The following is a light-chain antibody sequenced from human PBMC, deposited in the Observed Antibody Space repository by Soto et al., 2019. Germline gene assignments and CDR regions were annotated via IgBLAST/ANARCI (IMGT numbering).Light chain of an antibody. V-gene: IGLV2-14*01. CDR1: TGNVGGHNY. Sequence: QSVLTQAASVSGCPGQSITISCTGSTGNVGGHNYVSWYQQHAGKAPQLMIYEVSNRPSGVSNRFSGSKSGNTASLTISGLQAGDEADYYCSSYSSSSTLYVFGTGTKVTVL. CDR2: EVS. CDR3: SSYSSSSTLYV. J-gene: IGLJ1*01.